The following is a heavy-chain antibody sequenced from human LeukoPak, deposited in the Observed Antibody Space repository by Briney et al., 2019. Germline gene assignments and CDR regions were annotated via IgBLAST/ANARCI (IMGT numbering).Heavy chain of an antibody. CDR1: GYSFTSYW. J-gene: IGHJ6*03. Sequence: GESLKISRKGSGYSFTSYWIGWVRQMPGKGLEWMGIIYPGDSDTRYSPSFQGQVTISADKSISTAYLQWSSLKASDTAMYYCARTPSYYYYYMDVWGKGTTVTVSS. V-gene: IGHV5-51*01. CDR3: ARTPSYYYYYMDV. CDR2: IYPGDSDT.